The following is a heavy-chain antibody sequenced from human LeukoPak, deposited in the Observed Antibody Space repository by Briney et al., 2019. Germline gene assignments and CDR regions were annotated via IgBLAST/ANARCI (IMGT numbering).Heavy chain of an antibody. CDR2: IYYSGST. V-gene: IGHV4-59*01. CDR1: GGSISGYY. D-gene: IGHD2-2*01. J-gene: IGHJ3*02. Sequence: SETLSLTCTVSGGSISGYYWSWIRQPPGKGLEWIGYIYYSGSTNYNPSLKSRVTISVDTSKNQFSLKLSSVTAADTAVYYCARVRKYCSSTSCYLRAFDIWGQGTMVTVSS. CDR3: ARVRKYCSSTSCYLRAFDI.